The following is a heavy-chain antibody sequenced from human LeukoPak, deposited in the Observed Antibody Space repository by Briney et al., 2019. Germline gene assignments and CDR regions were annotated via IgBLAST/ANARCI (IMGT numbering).Heavy chain of an antibody. CDR1: GFTFSSYA. D-gene: IGHD2-15*01. CDR3: ARDVASCTHTTCYDIRFDS. V-gene: IGHV3-30*01. J-gene: IGHJ5*01. Sequence: GGSLRLSCAASGFTFSSYAMHWVRQAPGKGLEWVAVISYDGSNKYYADSVKGRFTISRDNSKNTLYLQMNSLRAEDTAVYYCARDVASCTHTTCYDIRFDSWGQGTLVTVSS. CDR2: ISYDGSNK.